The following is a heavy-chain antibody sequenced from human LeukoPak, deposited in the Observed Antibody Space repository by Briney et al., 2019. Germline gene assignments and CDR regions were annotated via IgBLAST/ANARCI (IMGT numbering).Heavy chain of an antibody. CDR2: IYYSGST. D-gene: IGHD5-12*01. CDR3: ASEDYSGYDFGFDY. Sequence: SETLSLTCTVSGGSISSSSYYWGWIRQPPGKGLEWIGSIYYSGSTYYNPSLKSRVTISVDTSKNQFSLKLGSVTAADTAVYYCASEDYSGYDFGFDYWGQGTLVTVSS. V-gene: IGHV4-39*01. CDR1: GGSISSSSYY. J-gene: IGHJ4*02.